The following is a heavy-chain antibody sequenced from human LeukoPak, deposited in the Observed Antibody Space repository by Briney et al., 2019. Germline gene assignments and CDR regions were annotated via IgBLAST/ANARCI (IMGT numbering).Heavy chain of an antibody. CDR1: RFTFSSYS. CDR3: ARALGLRSYYMDV. D-gene: IGHD5-12*01. V-gene: IGHV3-21*01. J-gene: IGHJ6*03. CDR2: ISSSSSYI. Sequence: GGSLRLSCAASRFTFSSYSMNWVRQAPGKGLEWVSSISSSSSYIYYADSVKGRFTISRDNAKNSLYLQMNSLRAEDTAVYYCARALGLRSYYMDVWGKGTTVTVSS.